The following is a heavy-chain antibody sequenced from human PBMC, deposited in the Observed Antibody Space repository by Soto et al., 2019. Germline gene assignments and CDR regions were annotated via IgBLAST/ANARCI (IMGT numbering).Heavy chain of an antibody. CDR3: ARDLLEGYGHARKPDY. Sequence: GGSLRLSCAASGFNFNTFWMHWVRQAPGKGLEWVARITGDGSATNYADSVKGRFIISRDNVKNTVLLQMNSLRAEDTAVYYCARDLLEGYGHARKPDYWGQGTLVTVSS. CDR2: ITGDGSAT. V-gene: IGHV3-74*01. J-gene: IGHJ4*02. D-gene: IGHD5-18*01. CDR1: GFNFNTFW.